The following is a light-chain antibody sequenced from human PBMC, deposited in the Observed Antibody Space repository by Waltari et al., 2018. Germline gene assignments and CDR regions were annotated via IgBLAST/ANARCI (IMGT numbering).Light chain of an antibody. Sequence: QSALTQPASVSGSLGQSIIISCTGTDSDVGIYDYVSWYQQHPGKAPRFLCYDVTNRPSGVSARFSGSKSGKTASLTISGLQADDEADYYCSSYSSDSTPVVFGGGTRVTVL. CDR2: DVT. CDR1: DSDVGIYDY. V-gene: IGLV2-14*03. CDR3: SSYSSDSTPVV. J-gene: IGLJ2*01.